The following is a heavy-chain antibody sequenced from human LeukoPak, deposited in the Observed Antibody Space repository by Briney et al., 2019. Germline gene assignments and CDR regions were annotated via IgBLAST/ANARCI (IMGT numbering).Heavy chain of an antibody. CDR3: ARDAVQLFDY. J-gene: IGHJ4*02. Sequence: PGGSLRLSCAASGFTFSNYWMSWVRQAPGKGLEWVANIKYDGSEKYYVDSVEGRFAISRDNAKNSLYLQMNSLRAEDTAVYYCARDAVQLFDYWGQGTLVTVSS. V-gene: IGHV3-7*01. D-gene: IGHD1-1*01. CDR2: IKYDGSEK. CDR1: GFTFSNYW.